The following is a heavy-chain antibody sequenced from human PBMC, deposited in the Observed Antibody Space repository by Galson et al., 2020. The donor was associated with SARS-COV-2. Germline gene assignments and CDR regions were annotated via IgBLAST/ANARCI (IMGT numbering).Heavy chain of an antibody. J-gene: IGHJ4*02. D-gene: IGHD1-7*01. CDR1: GFTFSSYR. CDR3: ARDRGITGTTSGDY. Sequence: KIGESLKISCAASGFTFSSYRMNWVRQAPGKGLEWVSSISSSSSYIYYADSVKGRFTISRDNAKNSLYLQMNSLRAEDTAVYYCARDRGITGTTSGDYWGQGTLVTVSS. CDR2: ISSSSSYI. V-gene: IGHV3-21*01.